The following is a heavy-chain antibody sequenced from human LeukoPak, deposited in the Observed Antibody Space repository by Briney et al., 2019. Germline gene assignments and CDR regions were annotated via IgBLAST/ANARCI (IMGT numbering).Heavy chain of an antibody. Sequence: ASVKVSCKASGGTFSSYAISWVRQAPGQGLEWVGGIIPIFGTANYAQKFQGRVTITADESTSTAYMELSSLRSEDTAVYYCASTSGYYYDSSGYLNWGQGTLVTVSS. V-gene: IGHV1-69*13. CDR3: ASTSGYYYDSSGYLN. CDR2: IIPIFGTA. CDR1: GGTFSSYA. D-gene: IGHD3-22*01. J-gene: IGHJ4*02.